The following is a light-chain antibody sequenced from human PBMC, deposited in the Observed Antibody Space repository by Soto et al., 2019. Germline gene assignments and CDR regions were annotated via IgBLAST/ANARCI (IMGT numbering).Light chain of an antibody. CDR2: AAS. CDR3: QQLNS. J-gene: IGKJ4*01. Sequence: DIQLTQSPSFLSASVGDRVTITCRASRGISSYLAWYQQKPGKAPKLLIYAASTLQSGVPSRFSGSGSGTEVTLTISSLQPEDFATYYGQQLNSFGGGTKVEIK. CDR1: RGISSY. V-gene: IGKV1-9*01.